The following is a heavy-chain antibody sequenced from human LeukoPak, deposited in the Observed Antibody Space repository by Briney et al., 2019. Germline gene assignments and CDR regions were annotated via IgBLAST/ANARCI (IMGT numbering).Heavy chain of an antibody. V-gene: IGHV3-23*01. CDR3: AKGMVKDCSGGSCYLVGYYYYYMDV. CDR2: ISGSGGST. J-gene: IGHJ6*03. D-gene: IGHD2-15*01. Sequence: GGSLRLSCAASGFTFSSYGMSWVRQAPGKGLEWVSAISGSGGSTYYADSVKVRFTISRDNVKNSLYLQMNSLRAEDTAVYYCAKGMVKDCSGGSCYLVGYYYYYMDVWGKGTTVTVSS. CDR1: GFTFSSYG.